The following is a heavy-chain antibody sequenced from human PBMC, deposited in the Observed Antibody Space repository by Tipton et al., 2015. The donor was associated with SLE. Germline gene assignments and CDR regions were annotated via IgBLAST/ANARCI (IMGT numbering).Heavy chain of an antibody. D-gene: IGHD3-22*01. V-gene: IGHV3-23*01. Sequence: GSLRLSCATSGFSISSYAMSWVRQAPGKGLEWVSAISGSGGSTYYADSVKGRFTISRDNSRHTLYLQMNSLRAEDTAVYYCAKWNYYDTTGAFDIWGQGTMVTVSS. CDR3: AKWNYYDTTGAFDI. CDR2: ISGSGGST. J-gene: IGHJ3*02. CDR1: GFSISSYA.